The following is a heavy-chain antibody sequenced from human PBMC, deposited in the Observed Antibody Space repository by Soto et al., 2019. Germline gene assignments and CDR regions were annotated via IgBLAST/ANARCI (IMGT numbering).Heavy chain of an antibody. CDR1: GESFSGYY. CDR3: VRGRPRYGSGSYNWFDP. D-gene: IGHD3-10*01. V-gene: IGHV4-34*01. J-gene: IGHJ5*02. Sequence: QVQLQQWGAGLLKPSETLSLTCAVYGESFSGYYWNWIRQPPGKRLEWIGEVHHSGGTNYNPSFKARVTISIDTSKNQFFLKLSSVTAADTAVYYCVRGRPRYGSGSYNWFDPWGQGTLVTVSS. CDR2: VHHSGGT.